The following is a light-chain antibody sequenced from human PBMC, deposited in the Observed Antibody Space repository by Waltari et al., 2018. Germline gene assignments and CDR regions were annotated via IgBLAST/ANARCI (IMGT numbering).Light chain of an antibody. J-gene: IGKJ4*01. CDR1: QSVTNY. Sequence: DIVLTQSPAILSLSPGERASLSCRASQSVTNYLAWYQHKPGQAPRLLIDDTSNRATGIPARFSGSCFGTDFTLTISSLEPEDFAVYYCQQRRDWPLTFGGGTKVEIK. CDR2: DTS. V-gene: IGKV3-11*01. CDR3: QQRRDWPLT.